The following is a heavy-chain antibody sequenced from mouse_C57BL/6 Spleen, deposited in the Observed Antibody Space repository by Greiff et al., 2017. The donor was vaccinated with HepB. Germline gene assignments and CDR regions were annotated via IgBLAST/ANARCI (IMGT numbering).Heavy chain of an antibody. Sequence: VQLQQSGAELVRPGSSVKLSCKASGYTFTSYWMDWVKQRPGQGLEWIGNIYPSDSETHYNQKFKDKATLTVDKSSSTAYMQLSSLTSEDSAVYYCARDDGYYGFAYWGQGTLVTVSA. CDR2: IYPSDSET. D-gene: IGHD2-3*01. CDR3: ARDDGYYGFAY. V-gene: IGHV1-61*01. CDR1: GYTFTSYW. J-gene: IGHJ3*01.